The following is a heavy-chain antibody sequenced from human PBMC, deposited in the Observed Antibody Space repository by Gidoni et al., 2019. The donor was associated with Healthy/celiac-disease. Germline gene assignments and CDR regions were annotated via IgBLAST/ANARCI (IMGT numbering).Heavy chain of an antibody. D-gene: IGHD1-26*01. CDR3: ASGKKWELLGGAY. V-gene: IGHV3-30*01. Sequence: QVQLVESGGGVVQPGRSLRLSCAASGFTFSSYAMHWVRQAPGKGLEWVAVISYDGSNKYYADSVKGRFTISRDNSKNTLYLQMNSLRAEDTAVYYCASGKKWELLGGAYWGQGTLVTVSS. CDR2: ISYDGSNK. CDR1: GFTFSSYA. J-gene: IGHJ4*02.